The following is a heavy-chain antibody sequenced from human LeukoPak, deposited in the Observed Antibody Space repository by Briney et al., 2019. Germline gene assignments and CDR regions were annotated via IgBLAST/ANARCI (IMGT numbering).Heavy chain of an antibody. Sequence: GGSLRLSCAASGFTFSNDAMSWVRQAPGKGLEWVSAITGSCGDTYYADSVTATFTISRDNSTNPLSLQMTSLRAGDTPVHYCAQWGDSDVLTGYYAPDFWGQGTLVTVSS. V-gene: IGHV3-23*01. D-gene: IGHD3-9*01. J-gene: IGHJ4*02. CDR1: GFTFSNDA. CDR2: ITGSCGDT. CDR3: AQWGDSDVLTGYYAPDF.